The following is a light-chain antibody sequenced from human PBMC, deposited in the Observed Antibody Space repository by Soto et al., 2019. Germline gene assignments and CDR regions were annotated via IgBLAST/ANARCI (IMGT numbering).Light chain of an antibody. Sequence: HSLLTQPASVSWSPGQSISISCSGTSSDVGGYNYVSWYQQHPGKAPKLMIYEVRNRPSGVSNRFSGSKSGNAASLTISGLQAEDEADYYCSSYTSSSTYVFGTGTKVTVL. V-gene: IGLV2-14*01. J-gene: IGLJ1*01. CDR2: EVR. CDR3: SSYTSSSTYV. CDR1: SSDVGGYNY.